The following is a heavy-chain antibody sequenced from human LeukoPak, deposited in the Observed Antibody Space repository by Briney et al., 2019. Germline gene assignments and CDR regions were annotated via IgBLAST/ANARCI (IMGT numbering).Heavy chain of an antibody. CDR3: SVIAATGT. Sequence: ASVKVSCKASGYTFTGYYMHCVRQAPGQGLEWMGWINPNSGGTNYAQKFQGRVTMTRDTSISTAYMELSWLRSDDTAVYYCSVIAATGTWGQGTLVTVSS. CDR1: GYTFTGYY. D-gene: IGHD6-13*01. CDR2: INPNSGGT. V-gene: IGHV1-2*02. J-gene: IGHJ5*02.